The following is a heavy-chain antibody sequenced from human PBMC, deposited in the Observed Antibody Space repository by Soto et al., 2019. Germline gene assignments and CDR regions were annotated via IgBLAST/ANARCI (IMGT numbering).Heavy chain of an antibody. J-gene: IGHJ5*02. CDR1: GFTFEDHA. V-gene: IGHV3-9*01. D-gene: IGHD3-22*01. Sequence: EVQLVESGGGLGQPGKSLKLSCVAIGFTFEDHAMHWIRQVPGKGLEWVAGINWNSGITGYADSVKGRFTISRDNANNSLHLEMNSLKSEDTALYYCTKGRGALTVVSNWFDPWGQGTPVTVSS. CDR2: INWNSGIT. CDR3: TKGRGALTVVSNWFDP.